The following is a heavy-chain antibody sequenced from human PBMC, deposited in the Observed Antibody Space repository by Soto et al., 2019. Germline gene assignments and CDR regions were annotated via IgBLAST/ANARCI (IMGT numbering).Heavy chain of an antibody. CDR2: INPNNDGT. Sequence: QVQLVQSGAEVKKPGASVKVSCKASGNTFIGYYIHWVRQAPGQGLEWMGWINPNNDGTTYGEKFQGRVTMTRDTSTSTAYMELSRLRSDDTAVYYWARDLGGSSDSWGQGTLVTVSS. D-gene: IGHD1-26*01. J-gene: IGHJ4*02. CDR1: GNTFIGYY. V-gene: IGHV1-2*02. CDR3: ARDLGGSSDS.